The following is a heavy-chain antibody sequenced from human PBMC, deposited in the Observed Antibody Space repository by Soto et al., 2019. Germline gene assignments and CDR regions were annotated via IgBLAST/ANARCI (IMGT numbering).Heavy chain of an antibody. CDR1: GFTFSGYG. CDR2: ISDDGTIK. V-gene: IGHV3-30*18. CDR3: AKDNSNYGMDV. Sequence: QEQLVESGGGVVQPGRSLRLSCAASGFTFSGYGIHWVRQAPGKGLDWVAVISDDGTIKYFADSVRGRFTISRDNSKNTVYLQMNSLRAEDTAVYYCAKDNSNYGMDVWGQGTTVTVSS. J-gene: IGHJ6*02.